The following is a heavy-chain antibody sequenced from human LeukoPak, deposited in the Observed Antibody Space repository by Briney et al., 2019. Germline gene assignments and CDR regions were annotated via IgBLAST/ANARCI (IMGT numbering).Heavy chain of an antibody. Sequence: GGSLRLSCAASGFTFSSYSMNWVRQAPGKGLEWVSSISSSSSYIYYADSVKGRFTISRDNAKNTLYLQMNSLRAEDTAVYYCARGPSHSSSWYGLDDWGQGALVTVSS. CDR2: ISSSSSYI. CDR1: GFTFSSYS. CDR3: ARGPSHSSSWYGLDD. J-gene: IGHJ4*02. V-gene: IGHV3-21*01. D-gene: IGHD6-13*01.